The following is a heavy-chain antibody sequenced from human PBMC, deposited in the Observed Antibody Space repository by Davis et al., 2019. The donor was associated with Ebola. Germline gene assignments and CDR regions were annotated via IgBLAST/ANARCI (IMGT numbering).Heavy chain of an antibody. CDR1: GFTFSTYS. Sequence: GESLKISCAASGFTFSTYSVNWVRQAPGKGLEWVSSISRSSSYIYYADSVKGRFTISRDNAKNSLYLQMNSLRAEDTAVYYCARSPAPGGTTYYGMDVWGQGTTVTVSS. CDR3: ARSPAPGGTTYYGMDV. CDR2: ISRSSSYI. J-gene: IGHJ6*02. D-gene: IGHD1-7*01. V-gene: IGHV3-21*01.